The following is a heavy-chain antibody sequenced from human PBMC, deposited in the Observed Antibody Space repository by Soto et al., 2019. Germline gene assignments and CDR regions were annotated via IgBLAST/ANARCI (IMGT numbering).Heavy chain of an antibody. CDR3: ARDSTWGNYDFWSGYYVPYGMDV. Sequence: ASVKVSCKASGYTFTSYGISWVRQAPGQGLEWMGWISAYNGNTNYAQKLQGRVTMTTDTSTSTAYMELRSLRSDDTAVYYCARDSTWGNYDFWSGYYVPYGMDVWGQGTTVTVSS. CDR2: ISAYNGNT. CDR1: GYTFTSYG. V-gene: IGHV1-18*04. D-gene: IGHD3-3*01. J-gene: IGHJ6*02.